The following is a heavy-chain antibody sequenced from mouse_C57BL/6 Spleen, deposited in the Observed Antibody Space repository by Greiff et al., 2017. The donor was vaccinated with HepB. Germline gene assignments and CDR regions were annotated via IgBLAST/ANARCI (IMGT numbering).Heavy chain of an antibody. J-gene: IGHJ1*03. V-gene: IGHV5-2*01. CDR2: INSDGGST. CDR3: AIGFYVNYWYFDV. CDR1: EYEFPSHD. D-gene: IGHD2-1*01. Sequence: EVMLVESGGGLVQPGESLKLSCESNEYEFPSHDMSWVRKTPEKRLELVAAINSDGGSTYYPDTMERRFIISRDNTKKTLYLQMSSLRSEDTALYYCAIGFYVNYWYFDVWGTGTTVTVSS.